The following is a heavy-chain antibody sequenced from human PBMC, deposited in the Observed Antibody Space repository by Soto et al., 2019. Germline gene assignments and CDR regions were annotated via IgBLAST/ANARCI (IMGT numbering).Heavy chain of an antibody. Sequence: QVQLVESGGGVVQPGRSLRLSCAASGFTFSTFTMHWVRQAPGKGLEWVAVISYDGSNENHADSVKGRFTISRDNSKNTLYLQMSSLRPDDTAVYYCARSHYDFWPGYPSDAFDLWGQGTMVTVSS. CDR2: ISYDGSNE. D-gene: IGHD3-3*01. CDR3: ARSHYDFWPGYPSDAFDL. V-gene: IGHV3-30-3*01. J-gene: IGHJ3*01. CDR1: GFTFSTFT.